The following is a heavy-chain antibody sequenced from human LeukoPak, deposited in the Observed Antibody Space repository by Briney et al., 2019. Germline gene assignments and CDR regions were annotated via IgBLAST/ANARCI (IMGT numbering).Heavy chain of an antibody. CDR3: ARVGDGDFILGNYFDY. J-gene: IGHJ4*02. CDR2: IYYSGST. Sequence: SETLSLTCTVSGGSISSYYWSWIRQPPGKGLEWIGYIYYSGSTNYNPSLKSRVTISVDTSKNQFSLKLSSVTAADTAVYYCARVGDGDFILGNYFDYWGQGTLVTVSS. V-gene: IGHV4-59*08. D-gene: IGHD4-17*01. CDR1: GGSISSYY.